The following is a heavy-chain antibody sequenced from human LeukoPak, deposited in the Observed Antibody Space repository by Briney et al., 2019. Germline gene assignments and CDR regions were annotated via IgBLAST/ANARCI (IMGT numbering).Heavy chain of an antibody. Sequence: GRSLRLSCAASGFTFDDYAMHWVRQAPGKGLEWVSYISSSSSTIYYADSVKGRFTISRDNSKNTLYLQVNSLSAEDTAVYYCAKWASRGEPPDFQHWGQGTLVTVSS. CDR3: AKWASRGEPPDFQH. CDR1: GFTFDDYA. CDR2: ISSSSSTI. V-gene: IGHV3-48*01. J-gene: IGHJ1*01. D-gene: IGHD3-16*01.